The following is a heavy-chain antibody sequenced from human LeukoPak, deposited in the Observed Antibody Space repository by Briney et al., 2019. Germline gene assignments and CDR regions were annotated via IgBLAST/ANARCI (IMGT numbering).Heavy chain of an antibody. CDR1: GFTFSDYY. V-gene: IGHV3-23*01. CDR3: AKDRGYYDRLVDY. J-gene: IGHJ4*02. CDR2: ISGSGGST. Sequence: PGGSLRLSCAASGFTFSDYYMSWIRQAPGKGLEWVSAISGSGGSTYYADSVKGRFTISRDNSKNTLYLQMNSLRAEDTAVYYCAKDRGYYDRLVDYWGQGTLVTVSS. D-gene: IGHD3-22*01.